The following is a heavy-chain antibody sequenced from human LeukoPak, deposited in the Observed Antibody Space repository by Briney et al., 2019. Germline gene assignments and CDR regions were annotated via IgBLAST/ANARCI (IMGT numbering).Heavy chain of an antibody. CDR1: GFTFSSYW. V-gene: IGHV3-7*01. D-gene: IGHD3-3*01. J-gene: IGHJ4*02. CDR3: ARDIVYWSPDWTFDY. CDR2: IKQDGSEK. Sequence: GGSLRLSCAASGFTFSSYWMSWVRQAPGKGLEWVANIKQDGSEKYYVDSVKGRFTISRDNSKNTLYLQMNSLRAEDTAVYYCARDIVYWSPDWTFDYWGQGTLVTVSS.